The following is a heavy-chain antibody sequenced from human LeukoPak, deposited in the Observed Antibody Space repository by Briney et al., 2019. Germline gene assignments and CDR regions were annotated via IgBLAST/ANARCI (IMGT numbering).Heavy chain of an antibody. Sequence: GSLRLSFAASGFAFSSYRMSWVRQAQGKGLEWVANIKQDGSEKYYVDSVKGRFTISRDNAKNSLYLQMNSLRAEDTAVYYCARVASSGRILYYYYYYGMDVWGQGTTVTVSS. CDR2: IKQDGSEK. D-gene: IGHD6-19*01. CDR3: ARVASSGRILYYYYYYGMDV. J-gene: IGHJ6*02. CDR1: GFAFSSYR. V-gene: IGHV3-7*01.